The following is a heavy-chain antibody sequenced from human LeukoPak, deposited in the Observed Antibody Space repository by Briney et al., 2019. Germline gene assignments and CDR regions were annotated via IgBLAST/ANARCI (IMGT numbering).Heavy chain of an antibody. J-gene: IGHJ4*02. V-gene: IGHV1-46*01. CDR2: INPSGGST. D-gene: IGHD6-13*01. Sequence: ASVTVSYKASGYTFTSCYMLWVRQAPGQGLEWMGIINPSGGSTSYAQKFQGVVTMTRDTSTSTVYMELCSLRSEDTAVYYCARFGFSWLIDFWARGTLVTVSS. CDR3: ARFGFSWLIDF. CDR1: GYTFTSCY.